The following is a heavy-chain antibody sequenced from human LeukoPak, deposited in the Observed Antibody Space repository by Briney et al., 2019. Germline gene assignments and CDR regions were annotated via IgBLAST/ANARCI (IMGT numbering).Heavy chain of an antibody. D-gene: IGHD5/OR15-5a*01. Sequence: GESLKISCKGFGYNFATHWIGWVRQMPGKGLEWMGIIYPGDSDTRYSPSFQDQVTISADKSISTAYLQWSSLKASDTAMYYCARVTGLSGQVDYWGQGTLATVSS. CDR3: ARVTGLSGQVDY. J-gene: IGHJ4*02. CDR2: IYPGDSDT. V-gene: IGHV5-51*01. CDR1: GYNFATHW.